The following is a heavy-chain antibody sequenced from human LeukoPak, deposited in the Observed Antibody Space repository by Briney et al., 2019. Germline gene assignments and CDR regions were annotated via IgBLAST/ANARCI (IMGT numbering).Heavy chain of an antibody. CDR1: GGSISSSSYY. Sequence: SETLSLTCTVSGGSISSSSYYWGWIRQPPGKGLEWIGSIYYSGSTYYNPSLKSRVTISVDTSKNQFSLKLSSVTAADTAVYYCARDLRWNVYFDYWGQGTLVTVSS. J-gene: IGHJ4*02. CDR2: IYYSGST. V-gene: IGHV4-39*07. D-gene: IGHD1-1*01. CDR3: ARDLRWNVYFDY.